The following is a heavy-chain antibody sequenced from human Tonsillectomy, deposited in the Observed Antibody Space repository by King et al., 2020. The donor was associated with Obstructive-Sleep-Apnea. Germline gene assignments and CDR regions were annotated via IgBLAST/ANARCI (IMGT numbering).Heavy chain of an antibody. J-gene: IGHJ6*02. CDR3: AQNRGAGYYGMDV. CDR2: ISFDGNNK. Sequence: VQLVESGGGVVQPGTSLRLSCAASGFTFSSSGMHWVRQAPGKGLEWVAVISFDGNNKYYVDSVKGRFTISRDNSKNTLYLQMNSLGAEDTAVYYCAQNRGAGYYGMDVWGQGTTVTVSS. V-gene: IGHV3-30*03. D-gene: IGHD1/OR15-1a*01. CDR1: GFTFSSSG.